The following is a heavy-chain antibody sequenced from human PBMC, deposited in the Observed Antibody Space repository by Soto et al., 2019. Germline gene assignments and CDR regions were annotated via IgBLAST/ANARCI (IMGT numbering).Heavy chain of an antibody. CDR2: INPILSMS. CDR3: ASSYGSGYRAVDY. V-gene: IGHV1-69*02. D-gene: IGHD3-10*01. CDR1: GDTFTFYS. Sequence: QVQLVQYGAEVKKPGSSVRVSCKASGDTFTFYSINWVRQAPGLGLEWMGRINPILSMSNYAQRFQGRVTMTADKSTSTAYMELSSLRSEDTAMYYCASSYGSGYRAVDYWGQGALVTVSS. J-gene: IGHJ4*02.